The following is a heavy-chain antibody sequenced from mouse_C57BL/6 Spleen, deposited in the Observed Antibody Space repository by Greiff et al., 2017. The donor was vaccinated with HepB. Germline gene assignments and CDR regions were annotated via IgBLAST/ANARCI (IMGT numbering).Heavy chain of an antibody. V-gene: IGHV1-55*01. CDR1: GYTFTSYW. J-gene: IGHJ3*01. CDR3: ARSNYGGCFAY. D-gene: IGHD1-1*01. CDR2: IYPGSGST. Sequence: VQLQQSGAELVKPGASVKMSCKASGYTFTSYWITWVKQRPGQGLEWIGDIYPGSGSTNYNEKFKSKATLTVDTSSSTAYMHHSSLTSEDSAVYSCARSNYGGCFAYWGQGTLVTVSA.